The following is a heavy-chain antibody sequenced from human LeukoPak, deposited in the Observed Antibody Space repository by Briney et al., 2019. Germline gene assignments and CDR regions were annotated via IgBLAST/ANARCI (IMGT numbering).Heavy chain of an antibody. CDR2: IRYDGSNK. CDR1: GFIFSSYG. J-gene: IGHJ2*01. Sequence: GGSLRLSCAASGFIFSSYGMHWVRQAPGKGLEWVAFIRYDGSNKYYADSVKGRFTISRDNSKSTLNLQMNSLRAEDTAVYYCAGSDTIGYSPREWDYWSFELWGRGTLVTVSS. D-gene: IGHD3-22*01. CDR3: AGSDTIGYSPREWDYWSFEL. V-gene: IGHV3-30*02.